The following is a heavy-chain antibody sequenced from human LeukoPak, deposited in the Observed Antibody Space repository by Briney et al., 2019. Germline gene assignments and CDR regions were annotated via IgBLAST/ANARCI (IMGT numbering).Heavy chain of an antibody. D-gene: IGHD1-26*01. CDR1: GFTVSNNY. Sequence: GGSLRLSCAASGFTVSNNYMTWVRQAPGKGLEWVSVIYSGGDTYYADSVKGRFTISRDNSKNTLYLQMNSLRAEDTAVYYCARDKLHTGREGDFNYWGQGSLVTVSS. CDR2: IYSGGDT. V-gene: IGHV3-53*01. CDR3: ARDKLHTGREGDFNY. J-gene: IGHJ4*02.